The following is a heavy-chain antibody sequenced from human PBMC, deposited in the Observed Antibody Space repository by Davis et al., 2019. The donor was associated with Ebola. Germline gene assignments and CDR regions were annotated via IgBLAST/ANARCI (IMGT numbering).Heavy chain of an antibody. CDR3: ARHESLSWFDP. J-gene: IGHJ5*02. Sequence: SETLSLTCTVSGGSMSSSSYYWGWIRQPPGKGLEWIGSTHYSGSTYYNPSLKSRVTISVDTSKNQFSLKLSSVTAADTAVYYCARHESLSWFDPWGQGTLVTVSS. CDR1: GGSMSSSSYY. CDR2: THYSGST. V-gene: IGHV4-39*01. D-gene: IGHD2/OR15-2a*01.